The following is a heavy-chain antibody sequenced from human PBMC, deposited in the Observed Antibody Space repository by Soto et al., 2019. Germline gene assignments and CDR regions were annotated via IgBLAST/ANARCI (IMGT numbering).Heavy chain of an antibody. CDR1: GGSFSGYY. CDR2: INHSGST. Sequence: SETLSLTCAVYGGSFSGYYWSWIRQPPGKGLEWIGEINHSGSTNYNPSLKSRVTISVDTSKNQFSLKLSSVTAAATAEYYCARGVGATKGPKYYFDYGGQETLVTVSS. D-gene: IGHD1-26*01. J-gene: IGHJ4*02. V-gene: IGHV4-34*01. CDR3: ARGVGATKGPKYYFDY.